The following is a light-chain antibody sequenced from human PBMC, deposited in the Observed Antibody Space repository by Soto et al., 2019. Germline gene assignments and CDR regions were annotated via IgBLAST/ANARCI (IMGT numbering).Light chain of an antibody. V-gene: IGLV1-47*01. CDR3: VAWDDSLRCAL. J-gene: IGLJ7*01. CDR2: ANS. Sequence: QSVLTQPPSASGTPGQRVTISCSGSSSNIGNNLVYWYQQVPGTAPKLLIYANSQRPSGVPDRVSASKSGTSASLAISGLRPEDEADYYCVAWDDSLRCALFGGGTQLTVL. CDR1: SSNIGNNL.